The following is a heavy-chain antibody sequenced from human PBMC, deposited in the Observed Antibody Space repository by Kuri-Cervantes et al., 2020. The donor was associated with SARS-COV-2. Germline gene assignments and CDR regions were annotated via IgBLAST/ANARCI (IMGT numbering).Heavy chain of an antibody. CDR3: AGGVCSGGSCYLPPSWFDP. CDR2: IYHSGST. CDR1: GYSISSGYY. V-gene: IGHV4-38-2*01. D-gene: IGHD2-15*01. J-gene: IGHJ5*02. Sequence: ESLKISCAVSGYSISSGYYWGWIRQPPGKGLEWIGSIYHSGSTYYNPSLKSRVTISVDTSKNQFSLKLSSVTAADTAVYYCAGGVCSGGSCYLPPSWFDPWGQGTLVTVSS.